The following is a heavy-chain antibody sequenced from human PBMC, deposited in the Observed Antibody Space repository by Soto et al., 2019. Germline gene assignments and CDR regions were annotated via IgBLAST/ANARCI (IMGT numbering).Heavy chain of an antibody. CDR3: ATGFTTGGTISGIHY. V-gene: IGHV1-69*01. Sequence: QVQPLQSGAEVKRPGSSVKVSCKSSGATFSGSAFSWVRQAPAQWLEWMGGITPTLVTTNYAQNLQVRVTITAEACTGTSFIELTILISADPAVYYCATGFTTGGTISGIHYWGQGTLVIVAS. CDR1: GATFSGSA. J-gene: IGHJ1*01. D-gene: IGHD1-1*01. CDR2: ITPTLVTT.